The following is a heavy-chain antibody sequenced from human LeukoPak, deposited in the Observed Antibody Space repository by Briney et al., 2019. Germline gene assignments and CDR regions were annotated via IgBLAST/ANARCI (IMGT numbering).Heavy chain of an antibody. Sequence: GGSLRLSCAASGFTVSSNYMSWVRQAPGKGLEWVSVIYSGGSTYYADSVKGRFTISRDNSKNTLYLQMNSLGAEDTAVYYCARDAYSSGWYSDYWGQGTLVTVSS. CDR2: IYSGGST. V-gene: IGHV3-53*01. CDR3: ARDAYSSGWYSDY. CDR1: GFTVSSNY. D-gene: IGHD6-19*01. J-gene: IGHJ4*02.